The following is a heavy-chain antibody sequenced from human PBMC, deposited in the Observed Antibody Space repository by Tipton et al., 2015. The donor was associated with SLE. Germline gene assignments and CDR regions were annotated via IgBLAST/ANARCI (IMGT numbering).Heavy chain of an antibody. CDR1: GYSFTSYW. Sequence: VQLVQSGAEVKKPGESLKISCKGSGYSFTSYWIGWVRQAPGKGLEWVSVIYSGGSTYYADSVKGRFTISRDNSKNTLYLQMNSLRAEDTAVYYCARVLGGLGLFDYWGQGTLVTVSS. V-gene: IGHV3-66*02. D-gene: IGHD2-15*01. CDR3: ARVLGGLGLFDY. J-gene: IGHJ4*02. CDR2: IYSGGST.